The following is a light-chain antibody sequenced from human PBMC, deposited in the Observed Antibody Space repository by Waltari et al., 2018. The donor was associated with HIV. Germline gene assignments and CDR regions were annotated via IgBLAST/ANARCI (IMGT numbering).Light chain of an antibody. CDR2: GAS. J-gene: IGKJ2*03. Sequence: EIVLTQSPATLALSPGERATTSCRASQSVGSFLVWYQQIPGQAPMLLIYGASKRATGIPARFSGRGSGTDFTLTIASLEPEDFGVYYCQQRTNWPPYSFGQGTKLEI. V-gene: IGKV3-11*01. CDR1: QSVGSF. CDR3: QQRTNWPPYS.